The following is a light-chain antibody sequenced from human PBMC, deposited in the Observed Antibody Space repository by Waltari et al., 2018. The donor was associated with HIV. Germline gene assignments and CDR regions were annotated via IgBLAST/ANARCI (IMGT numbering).Light chain of an antibody. CDR2: KAT. CDR3: QAWDNSVVV. J-gene: IGLJ2*01. V-gene: IGLV3-1*01. CDR1: KFGNEY. Sequence: SYELTQPPSMSVSPGQTANITCSGDKFGNEYACWYQQKAGQSPVLVIFKATRRPSGIPERFSGSTSGNTATLTISGALPADEGDYYCQAWDNSVVVVGGGTRLTVL.